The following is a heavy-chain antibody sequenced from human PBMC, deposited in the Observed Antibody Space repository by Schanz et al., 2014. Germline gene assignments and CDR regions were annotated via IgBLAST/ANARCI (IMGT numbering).Heavy chain of an antibody. D-gene: IGHD3-10*01. CDR3: PADLWFGAVWGVW. Sequence: EMQLLESGGGLIQPGGSLRLSCAASGFTFSTHAMTWVRQAPGKGLEWVGRIKGKTDGGTADYAAPMKGRFTISRDDSKTPVYLQMNSLQTEDTAVYYCPADLWFGAVWGVWWGQGTLVTVAS. CDR2: IKGKTDGGTA. V-gene: IGHV3-15*01. J-gene: IGHJ4*02. CDR1: GFTFSTHA.